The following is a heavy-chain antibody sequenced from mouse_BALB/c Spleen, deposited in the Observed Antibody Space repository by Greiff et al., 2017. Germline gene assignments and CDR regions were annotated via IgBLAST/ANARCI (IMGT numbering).Heavy chain of an antibody. CDR3: AREKGGLRRLDY. Sequence: EVKLMESGGGLVKPGGSLKLSCAASGFTFSDYYMYWVRQTPGKRLEWVATISDGGSYTYYPDSVKGRFTISRDNAKNNLYLQMSSLKSEDTAMYYCAREKGGLRRLDYWGQGTSVTVSS. V-gene: IGHV5-4*02. CDR1: GFTFSDYY. D-gene: IGHD2-2*01. J-gene: IGHJ4*01. CDR2: ISDGGSYT.